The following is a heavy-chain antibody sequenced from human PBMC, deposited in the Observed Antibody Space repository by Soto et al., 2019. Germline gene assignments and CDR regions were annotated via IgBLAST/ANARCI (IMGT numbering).Heavy chain of an antibody. CDR2: THYSGST. J-gene: IGHJ5*02. CDR1: GGSISTHY. D-gene: IGHD3-10*01. CDR3: ARESAGSGKNNWFDP. V-gene: IGHV4-59*11. Sequence: QVQLRESGPGLVKPSETLSLICTVSGGSISTHYWSWIRQPPGKGLEWIGWTHYSGSTYYNPSLKSRVTMSVDTSRNRLLLHLNSVTAADTAVYYCARESAGSGKNNWFDPWGQGTLVTVSS.